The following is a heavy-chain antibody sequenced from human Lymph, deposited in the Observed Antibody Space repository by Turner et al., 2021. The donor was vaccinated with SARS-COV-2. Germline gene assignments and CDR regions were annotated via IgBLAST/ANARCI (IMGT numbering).Heavy chain of an antibody. Sequence: QVQLQESGPGLVKPSETLSLTCTVSGGSISSNYWSWIRQPAGKGLEWIGRIYTSGSTNYNPSLKSRVTMSVDTSKNQFSLKLSSVTAADTAVYYCARVLKIPRELLWFGEPEGDNWFDPWGQGTLVTVSS. D-gene: IGHD3-10*01. CDR2: IYTSGST. V-gene: IGHV4-4*07. J-gene: IGHJ5*02. CDR1: GGSISSNY. CDR3: ARVLKIPRELLWFGEPEGDNWFDP.